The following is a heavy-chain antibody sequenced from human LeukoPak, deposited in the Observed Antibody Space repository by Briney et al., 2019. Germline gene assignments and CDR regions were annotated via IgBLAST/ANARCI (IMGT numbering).Heavy chain of an antibody. J-gene: IGHJ4*02. CDR2: IWYDESKE. CDR3: AKDREPTRWILDY. Sequence: GGSLRLSCVASRFSFGSYDMHWVRQAPGKGLEWVAVIWYDESKEYYADSVKGRFTISRDKSKNTLYLQMNSLRAEDTAVYYCAKDREPTRWILDYWGQGTLVTVSS. CDR1: RFSFGSYD. D-gene: IGHD1-14*01. V-gene: IGHV3-33*03.